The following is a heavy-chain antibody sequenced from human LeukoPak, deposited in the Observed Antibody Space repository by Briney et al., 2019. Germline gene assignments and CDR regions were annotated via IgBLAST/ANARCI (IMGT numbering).Heavy chain of an antibody. V-gene: IGHV4-39*01. CDR2: IYYSGTT. J-gene: IGHJ4*02. D-gene: IGHD6-13*01. CDR1: GGSISSSSYY. Sequence: SETLSLTCTVSGGSISSSSYYWGWIRQPPGKGLEWIGTIYYSGTTYYNPFLKSRVTISVDTSKNQFSLKLSSVTAADTAVYYCARRHSSTWSHDYWGQGTLVIVSS. CDR3: ARRHSSTWSHDY.